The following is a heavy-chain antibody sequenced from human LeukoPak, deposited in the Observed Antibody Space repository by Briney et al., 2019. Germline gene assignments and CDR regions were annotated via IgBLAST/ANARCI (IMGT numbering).Heavy chain of an antibody. CDR2: ISYDGSNK. CDR1: GFTFSSYA. J-gene: IGHJ1*01. V-gene: IGHV3-30-3*01. CDR3: ARDPGSGSPVDFQH. Sequence: QPGGSLRLSCAASGFTFSSYAMHWVRQAPGKGLEWVAVISYDGSNKYYADSVKGRFTISRDNSKNTLYLQMNSLRAEDTAVYYCARDPGSGSPVDFQHWGQGTLVTVSS. D-gene: IGHD1-26*01.